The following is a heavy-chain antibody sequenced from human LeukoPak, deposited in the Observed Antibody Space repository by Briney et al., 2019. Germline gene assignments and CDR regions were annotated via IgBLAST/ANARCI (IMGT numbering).Heavy chain of an antibody. D-gene: IGHD1-26*01. V-gene: IGHV4-4*07. J-gene: IGHJ4*02. CDR3: ARDGGEYSGSYRGDC. CDR1: GDSISSYY. Sequence: PSETLSLTCTVSGDSISSYYWSWIRQPAGKGLELIGRIHTSGSTNYNPSRESRVTISVDTSKNQFSLKLSSVTAADTAVYYCARDGGEYSGSYRGDCWGQGTLVTVTS. CDR2: IHTSGST.